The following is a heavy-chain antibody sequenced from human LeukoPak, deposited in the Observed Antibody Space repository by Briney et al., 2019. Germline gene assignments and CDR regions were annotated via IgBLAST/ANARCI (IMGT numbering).Heavy chain of an antibody. D-gene: IGHD2-15*01. J-gene: IGHJ6*03. CDR3: ARDRGGGHMDV. CDR1: GFTFTTYD. Sequence: PGTSLRLSCAASGFTFTTYDMHWVRQATGKGLEWVSAIGTTGDTYYPGSVKGRFTISRENAKNSLYLQMNSLRARDTAVYYCARDRGGGHMDVWGKGTTVTISS. CDR2: IGTTGDT. V-gene: IGHV3-13*01.